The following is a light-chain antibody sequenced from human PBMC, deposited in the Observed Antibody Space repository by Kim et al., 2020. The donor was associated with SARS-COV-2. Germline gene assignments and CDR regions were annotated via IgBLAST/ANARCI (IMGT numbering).Light chain of an antibody. V-gene: IGKV3-15*01. Sequence: VSPGESATLSCRASQTVTNNLAWYQQRPGHSPRLLIYGASTRATSIPARFSGSGSGTDFTLTISSLQSEDFAVYYCQQYDTWPRTFGQGTKVDIK. CDR3: QQYDTWPRT. CDR1: QTVTNN. CDR2: GAS. J-gene: IGKJ1*01.